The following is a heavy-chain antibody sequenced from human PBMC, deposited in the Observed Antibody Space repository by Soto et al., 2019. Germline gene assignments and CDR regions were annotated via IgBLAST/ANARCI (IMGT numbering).Heavy chain of an antibody. CDR1: GYTFTSYG. D-gene: IGHD3-10*01. CDR2: INAYNGNT. V-gene: IGHV1-18*01. J-gene: IGHJ3*02. CDR3: ALLWFGELSDAFDI. Sequence: ASVKVSCKASGYTFTSYGIIWVRQAPGQRLEWMGWINAYNGNTKYSQKHQGRVTITRDTSTSTAYMELSSLRSEDTVVYYCALLWFGELSDAFDIWGQGTMVTRLL.